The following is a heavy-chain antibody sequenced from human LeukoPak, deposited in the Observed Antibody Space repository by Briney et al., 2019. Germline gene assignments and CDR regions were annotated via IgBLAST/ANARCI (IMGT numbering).Heavy chain of an antibody. Sequence: PGGSLRLSCAASGFTFSSYAMSWVRQAPGKGLDWVSAISGIGGSTYYAASVKGRFTISRDNSKNTLYLQMNSLGAEDTAVYYCAKDQGLRFLEWLLPDFDYWGQGTLVTVSS. V-gene: IGHV3-23*01. CDR1: GFTFSSYA. CDR2: ISGIGGST. J-gene: IGHJ4*02. D-gene: IGHD3-3*01. CDR3: AKDQGLRFLEWLLPDFDY.